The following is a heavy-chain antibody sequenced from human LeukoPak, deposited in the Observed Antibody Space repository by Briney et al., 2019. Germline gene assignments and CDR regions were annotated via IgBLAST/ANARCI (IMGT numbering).Heavy chain of an antibody. Sequence: GASVKVSCKASGYTFTGYYMHWVRQAPGQGLTWMGWINPNTGVTNYAQKFQGRVTMTRATSINTAYMELDWLTSDDTAIYYCARSYCGGDCYWTIDYWGQGTLVTVSS. J-gene: IGHJ4*02. CDR3: ARSYCGGDCYWTIDY. V-gene: IGHV1-2*02. D-gene: IGHD2-21*02. CDR2: INPNTGVT. CDR1: GYTFTGYY.